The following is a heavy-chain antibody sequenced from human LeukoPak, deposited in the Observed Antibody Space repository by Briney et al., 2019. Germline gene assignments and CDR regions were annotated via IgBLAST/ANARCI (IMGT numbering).Heavy chain of an antibody. J-gene: IGHJ4*02. D-gene: IGHD2-15*01. CDR3: AREGGGYCSGGSCYSSNGWYGGLNY. V-gene: IGHV1-18*01. Sequence: ASVNVSCKASGYTFTIYGISWVRQAPGQGLEWMGWISTYNGHTNYARKVQGRVTMTTDTSTSTAYMELRSLRSDDTAVYYCAREGGGYCSGGSCYSSNGWYGGLNYWGQGTLVTVSS. CDR2: ISTYNGHT. CDR1: GYTFTIYG.